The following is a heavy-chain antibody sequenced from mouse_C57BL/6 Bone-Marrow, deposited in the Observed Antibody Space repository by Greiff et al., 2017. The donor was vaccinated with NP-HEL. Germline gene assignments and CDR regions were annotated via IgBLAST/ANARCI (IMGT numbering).Heavy chain of an antibody. V-gene: IGHV5-4*01. J-gene: IGHJ3*01. Sequence: EVNVVESGGGLVKPGGSLKLSCAASGFTFSSYAMSWVRQTPEKRLEWVATISDGGSYTYYPDNVKGRFTISRDNAKNNLYLQMSHLKSEDTAMYYCARDDGSSYGPGFAYWGQGTLVTVSA. CDR3: ARDDGSSYGPGFAY. D-gene: IGHD1-1*01. CDR2: ISDGGSYT. CDR1: GFTFSSYA.